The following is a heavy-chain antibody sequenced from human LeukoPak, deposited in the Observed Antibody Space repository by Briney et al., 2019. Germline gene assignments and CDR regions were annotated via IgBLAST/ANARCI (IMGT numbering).Heavy chain of an antibody. J-gene: IGHJ4*02. CDR1: GFTFSSYS. Sequence: GGSLRLSCAASGFTFSSYSMSSVRQAPGKGLEWVSSISGSGYNTYYANSVKGRFSISRDNSKNALDLQMNSVAAEDTAVYYCAKDYIGYDQDFDYWGQGTLVTVSS. CDR3: AKDYIGYDQDFDY. V-gene: IGHV3-23*01. D-gene: IGHD2-2*01. CDR2: ISGSGYNT.